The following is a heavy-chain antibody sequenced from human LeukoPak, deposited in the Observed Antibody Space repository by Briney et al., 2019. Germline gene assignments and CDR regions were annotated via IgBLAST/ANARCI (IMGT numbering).Heavy chain of an antibody. CDR1: GGSISSYY. CDR3: ARREGEVGYSYGYYY. D-gene: IGHD5-18*01. CDR2: IYYSGST. J-gene: IGHJ4*02. Sequence: PSETLSLTCTVSGGSISSYYWNWLRQPPGKGLEWIGYIYYSGSTNYNPSLKSRVTISVDTSKNQFSLKLSSVTAADTAVYYCARREGEVGYSYGYYYWGQGTLVTVTS. V-gene: IGHV4-59*01.